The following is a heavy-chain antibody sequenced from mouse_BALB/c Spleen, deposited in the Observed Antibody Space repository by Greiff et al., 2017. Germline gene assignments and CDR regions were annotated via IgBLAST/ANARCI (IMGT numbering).Heavy chain of an antibody. D-gene: IGHD1-2*01. J-gene: IGHJ3*01. CDR1: GFTFSSYA. Sequence: DVMLVESGGGLVKPGGSLKLSCAASGFTFSSYAMSWVRQTPEKRLEWVASISSGGSTYYPDSVKGRFTISRDNARNILYLQMSSLRSEDTAMYYCARVALLRLPSWFAYWGQGTLVTVSA. CDR2: ISSGGST. V-gene: IGHV5-6-5*01. CDR3: ARVALLRLPSWFAY.